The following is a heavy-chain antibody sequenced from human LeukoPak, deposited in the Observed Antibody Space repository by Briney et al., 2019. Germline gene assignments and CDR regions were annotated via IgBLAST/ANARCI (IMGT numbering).Heavy chain of an antibody. CDR1: GFTFSSYS. V-gene: IGHV3-21*01. D-gene: IGHD2-15*01. J-gene: IGHJ6*03. Sequence: PGGSLRLSCAASGFTFSSYSMNWVRQAPGKGLEWVSSISSSSSYIYYADSVKGRFTISRDNAKNSLYLQMNSLRAEDTAVYYCARDPGGDCSGGSCSIYYYYYMDVWGKGTTVTVSS. CDR2: ISSSSSYI. CDR3: ARDPGGDCSGGSCSIYYYYYMDV.